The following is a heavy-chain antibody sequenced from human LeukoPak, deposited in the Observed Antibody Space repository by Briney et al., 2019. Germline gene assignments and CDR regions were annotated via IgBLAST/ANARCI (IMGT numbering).Heavy chain of an antibody. J-gene: IGHJ5*02. D-gene: IGHD3-10*01. Sequence: GGSLRLSCAASGFTFSSYGMHWVRQAPGKGLEWVAVISYDGSNKYYADSVKGRFTISRDNSKNTLYLQMNSLRAEDTAVYYCARERHYGSGSYYKMPNWFDPWGQGTLVTVSS. CDR1: GFTFSSYG. V-gene: IGHV3-30*03. CDR3: ARERHYGSGSYYKMPNWFDP. CDR2: ISYDGSNK.